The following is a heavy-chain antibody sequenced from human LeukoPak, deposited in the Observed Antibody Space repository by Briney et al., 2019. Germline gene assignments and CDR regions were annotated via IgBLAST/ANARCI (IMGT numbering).Heavy chain of an antibody. CDR1: GGSMSNYY. CDR2: IFWSGTT. J-gene: IGHJ4*02. V-gene: IGHV4-59*01. D-gene: IGHD5-24*01. Sequence: SENLSLTCTVSGGSMSNYYWTWLRQPPGKGLEWIGHIFWSGTTIHNPSLTSRLTISIDTSRSQFSLKLNSVTAADTAIYYCARAFQYNYGRGPFDYWGQGSLVTVPP. CDR3: ARAFQYNYGRGPFDY.